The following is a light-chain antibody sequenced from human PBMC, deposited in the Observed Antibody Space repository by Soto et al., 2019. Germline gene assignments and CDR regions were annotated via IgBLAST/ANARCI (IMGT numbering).Light chain of an antibody. V-gene: IGKV1-33*01. Sequence: DIQMTQSPSSLSASVGDRITITCQASQDIGNSLNWYQQKPGKAPYLLIFDASNLEAGVPSRFSGSGSGTDFTFAITGLQPEDIATYYCQHYDSFLLTFGGGTKVQIK. CDR1: QDIGNS. J-gene: IGKJ4*01. CDR2: DAS. CDR3: QHYDSFLLT.